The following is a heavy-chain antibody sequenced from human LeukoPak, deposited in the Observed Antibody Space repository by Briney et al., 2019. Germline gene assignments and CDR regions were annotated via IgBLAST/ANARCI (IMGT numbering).Heavy chain of an antibody. D-gene: IGHD4-23*01. V-gene: IGHV1-8*01. CDR1: GYTFTSYD. CDR2: MNPNSGNT. Sequence: ASVKVSCKASGYTFTSYDINWVRQATRQGLEWMGWMNPNSGNTGYAQKFQGRVTMTRNTSISTAYMELSSLRSEDTAVYYCAIDYGGNLDYYGMDVWGQGTTVTVSS. J-gene: IGHJ6*02. CDR3: AIDYGGNLDYYGMDV.